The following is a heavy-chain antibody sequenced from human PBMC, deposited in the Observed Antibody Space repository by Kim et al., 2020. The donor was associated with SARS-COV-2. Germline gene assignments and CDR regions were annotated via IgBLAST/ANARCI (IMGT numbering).Heavy chain of an antibody. Sequence: ADSVKGRFTISRDNAKDTLYLQMNSLRDEDTALYYCARKDCSGGSCAFDPWGQGTLVTVSS. CDR3: ARKDCSGGSCAFDP. V-gene: IGHV3-74*01. J-gene: IGHJ5*02. D-gene: IGHD2-15*01.